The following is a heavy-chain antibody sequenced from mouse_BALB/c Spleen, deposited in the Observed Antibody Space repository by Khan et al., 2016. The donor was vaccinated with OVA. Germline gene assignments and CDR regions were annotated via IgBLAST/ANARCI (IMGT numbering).Heavy chain of an antibody. CDR3: ARPPYYGYVIVY. Sequence: QIQLVQSGPELKKPGETVKISCKASGYTFTNFGMNWVKQAPGKGLKWMGWINTYTGETTYADDFKGRFAFSLETSASTAYLQINNLKTEDTATYFCARPPYYGYVIVYWGQGTSFTVSS. D-gene: IGHD2-10*01. V-gene: IGHV9-3-1*01. J-gene: IGHJ4*01. CDR2: INTYTGET. CDR1: GYTFTNFG.